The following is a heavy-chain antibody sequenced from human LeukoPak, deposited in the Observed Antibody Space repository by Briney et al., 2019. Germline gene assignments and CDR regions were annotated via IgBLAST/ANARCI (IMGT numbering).Heavy chain of an antibody. V-gene: IGHV3-23*01. CDR2: ISGSGGST. CDR1: GFTFSSYA. D-gene: IGHD2/OR15-2a*01. Sequence: GGSLRLSCAASGFTFSSYAMSWVRQAPGTGLEWVSAISGSGGSTYYADSVKGRFTISRDNSKNTLYLQMNSLRAEDTAVYYCAKGNIVGGGYFDYWGQGTLVTVSS. J-gene: IGHJ4*02. CDR3: AKGNIVGGGYFDY.